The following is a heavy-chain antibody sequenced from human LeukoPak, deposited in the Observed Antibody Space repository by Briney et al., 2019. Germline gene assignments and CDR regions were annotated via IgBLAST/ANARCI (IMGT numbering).Heavy chain of an antibody. CDR3: ARDPNGDYIGAFDM. CDR2: IRGGGGSA. V-gene: IGHV3-23*01. J-gene: IGHJ3*02. Sequence: GGSLRLSCTASGFTLSAYAMMWVRQAPGKGPEWVSAIRGGGGSAFYADSVKGRFTISRDNSKCTLFLQMNSLRAEDTAVYYCARDPNGDYIGAFDMWGPGTMVTVSS. D-gene: IGHD4-17*01. CDR1: GFTLSAYA.